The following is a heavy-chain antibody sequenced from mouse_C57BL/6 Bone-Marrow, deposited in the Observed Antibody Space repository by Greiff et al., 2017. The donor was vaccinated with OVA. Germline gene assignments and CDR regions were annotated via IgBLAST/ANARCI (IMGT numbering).Heavy chain of an antibody. CDR2: IYPSDSET. J-gene: IGHJ4*01. V-gene: IGHV1-61*01. CDR3: VYYDYERGAMDY. Sequence: QVQLQQPGAELVRPGSSVKLSCKASGYTFTSYWMDWVKQRPGQGLDWIGNIYPSDSETHYNQKFKDKATLTVDKSSSTAYMQLSSLTSEDSAVYYCVYYDYERGAMDYWGQGTSVTVSS. CDR1: GYTFTSYW. D-gene: IGHD2-4*01.